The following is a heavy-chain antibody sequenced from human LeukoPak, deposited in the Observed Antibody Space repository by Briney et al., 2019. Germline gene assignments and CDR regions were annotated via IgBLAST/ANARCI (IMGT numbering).Heavy chain of an antibody. D-gene: IGHD2-2*01. V-gene: IGHV3-49*03. CDR2: IRSKAYGGTT. CDR1: GFTFGDYA. J-gene: IGHJ4*02. Sequence: PGRSLRLSCTASGFTFGDYAMSWFRQAPGNGLEWVGFIRSKAYGGTTEYAASVKGRFTISRDDSKSIAYLQMNSLKTEDTAVYYCTRVIDIVVVPAAISPPYDFWSGYPPLDYWGQGTLVTVSS. CDR3: TRVIDIVVVPAAISPPYDFWSGYPPLDY.